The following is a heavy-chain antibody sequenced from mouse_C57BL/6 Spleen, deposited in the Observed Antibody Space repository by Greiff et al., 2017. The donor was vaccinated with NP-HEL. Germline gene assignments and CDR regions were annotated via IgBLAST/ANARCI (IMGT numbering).Heavy chain of an antibody. CDR3: ASWRQLRPHFDY. D-gene: IGHD3-2*02. CDR1: GFNIKDYY. J-gene: IGHJ2*01. Sequence: EVKVVESGAELVKPGASVKLSCTASGFNIKDYYMHWVKQRTEQGLEWIGRIDPEDGETKYAPKFQGKATITADTSSNTAYLQLSSLTSEDTAVYYCASWRQLRPHFDYWGQGTTLTVSS. CDR2: IDPEDGET. V-gene: IGHV14-2*01.